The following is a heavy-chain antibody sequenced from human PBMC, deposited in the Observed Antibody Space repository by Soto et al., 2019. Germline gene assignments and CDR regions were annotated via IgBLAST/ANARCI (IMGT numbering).Heavy chain of an antibody. J-gene: IGHJ4*02. V-gene: IGHV4-61*01. Sequence: QLQLQESGPGLLQPSETLSLTCSVSGGSVRSGSYYWTWIRQPPGKGLEWIGYIYQSGTTNYNASLQSRVNISIETSENQFFLKLNSGTAAGTAVYYCARDSSGRHDYWGQGTLVTVSS. D-gene: IGHD3-22*01. CDR2: IYQSGTT. CDR1: GGSVRSGSYY. CDR3: ARDSSGRHDY.